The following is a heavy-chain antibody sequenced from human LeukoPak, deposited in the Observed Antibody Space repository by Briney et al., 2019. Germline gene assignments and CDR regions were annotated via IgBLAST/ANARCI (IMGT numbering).Heavy chain of an antibody. CDR1: GFTFSSYS. J-gene: IGHJ4*02. V-gene: IGHV3-21*01. D-gene: IGHD3-10*01. CDR2: ISSSSSYI. CDR3: ARDQSDGSGSYYSFDY. Sequence: GGSLRPSCAASGFTFSSYSMNWVRQAPGKGLEWVSSISSSSSYIYYADSVKGRFTISRDNAKNSLYLQMNSLRAEDTAVYYCARDQSDGSGSYYSFDYWGQGTLVTVSS.